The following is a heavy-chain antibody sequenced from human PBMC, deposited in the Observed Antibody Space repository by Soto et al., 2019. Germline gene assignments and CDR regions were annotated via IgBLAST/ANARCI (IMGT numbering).Heavy chain of an antibody. CDR2: ISYDGSNK. CDR1: GFTFSSYG. J-gene: IGHJ5*01. V-gene: IGHV3-30*03. Sequence: QVQLVESGGGVVQPGRSLRLSCAASGFTFSSYGMHWVRQAPGKGMEWVAVISYDGSNKYYADSVKGRFTISRDNSKKTLYLHMNSLRAEDTAVYYCVTDKGHPSGAVVVAAMGSWGHGTLVTV. CDR3: VTDKGHPSGAVVVAAMGS. D-gene: IGHD2-15*01.